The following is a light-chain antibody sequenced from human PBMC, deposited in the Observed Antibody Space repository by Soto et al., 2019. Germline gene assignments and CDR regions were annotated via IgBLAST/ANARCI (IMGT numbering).Light chain of an antibody. J-gene: IGLJ1*01. CDR3: QVWDSSSDHPLV. CDR2: YDS. V-gene: IGLV3-21*04. CDR1: NIGSKS. Sequence: SYELTQPPSVSVAPGKTARITCGGNNIGSKSVHWYQQKPGQAPVLVIYYDSDRPSGIPERFSGSNSGNTATLTISRVEAGDEADYYCQVWDSSSDHPLVFGTGTKVTVL.